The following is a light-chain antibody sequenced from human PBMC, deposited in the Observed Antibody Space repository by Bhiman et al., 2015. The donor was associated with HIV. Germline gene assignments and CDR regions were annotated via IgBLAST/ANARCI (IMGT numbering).Light chain of an antibody. Sequence: QSVLTQPPSASGTPGQRVTMSCSGGSPNIGRKNVHWYQQFPGTAPKLIIYEGNQRPSGVPDRFSASKSGTSASLAISGLQAEDEADYYCQTWDDSLNGPVFGGGTRLTVL. CDR3: QTWDDSLNGPV. V-gene: IGLV1-44*01. J-gene: IGLJ2*01. CDR1: SPNIGRKN. CDR2: EGN.